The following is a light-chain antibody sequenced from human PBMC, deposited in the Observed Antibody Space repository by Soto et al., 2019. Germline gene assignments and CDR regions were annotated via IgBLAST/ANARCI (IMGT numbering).Light chain of an antibody. J-gene: IGKJ1*01. CDR3: QQYHTFST. V-gene: IGKV1-5*03. CDR1: QSLDSW. CDR2: KTS. Sequence: DIQMTQSPSTLSASVEDRVTITCRASQSLDSWLAWYQQKPGKPPKLLIYKTSILEFGVPSRFSGSGSGTLFPLTIRRLQPDDFATYYCQQYHTFSTFGQGTKVEIK.